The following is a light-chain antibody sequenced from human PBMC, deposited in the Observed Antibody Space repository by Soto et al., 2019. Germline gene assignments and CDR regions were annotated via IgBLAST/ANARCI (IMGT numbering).Light chain of an antibody. CDR1: NSNIGRNS. J-gene: IGLJ2*01. CDR3: AAWDGSLNGPV. V-gene: IGLV1-44*01. CDR2: NNN. Sequence: QSVLTQPPSASGTPGQRVTISCSGSNSNIGRNSLSWYQHLPGTAPKLLIYNNNQRPSGVPDRFSGSKSGTSASLAISGLQSEDEADYYCAAWDGSLNGPVFGGGTKVTVL.